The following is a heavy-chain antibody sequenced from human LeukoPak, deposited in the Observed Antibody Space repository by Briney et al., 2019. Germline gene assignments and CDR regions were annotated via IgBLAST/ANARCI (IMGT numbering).Heavy chain of an antibody. CDR2: ISWNSGSI. CDR3: AKDQGSGYYEGYFDY. J-gene: IGHJ4*02. CDR1: GFTFDDYA. D-gene: IGHD3-22*01. V-gene: IGHV3-9*01. Sequence: GRSLRLSCAASGFTFDDYAMHWVRQAPGKGLEWVPGISWNSGSIGYADSVKGRFTISRDNAKNSLYLQMNSLRAEDTALHYCAKDQGSGYYEGYFDYWGQGTLVTVSS.